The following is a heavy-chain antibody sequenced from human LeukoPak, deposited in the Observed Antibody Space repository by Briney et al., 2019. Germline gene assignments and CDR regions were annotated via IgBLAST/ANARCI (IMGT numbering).Heavy chain of an antibody. D-gene: IGHD1-20*01. CDR2: ISSSSSYI. CDR3: ARVRYNWNDAFDY. Sequence: GGSLRLSCVASKFNFAMSWVRQTAGKGLEWVSSISSSSSYIYYADSVKGRFTISRDNAKNSLYLQMNSLRAEDTAVYYCARVRYNWNDAFDYWGQGTLVTVSS. V-gene: IGHV3-21*01. J-gene: IGHJ4*02. CDR1: KFNFA.